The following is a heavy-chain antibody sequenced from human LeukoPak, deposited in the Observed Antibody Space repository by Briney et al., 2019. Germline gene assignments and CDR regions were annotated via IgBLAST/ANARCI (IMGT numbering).Heavy chain of an antibody. D-gene: IGHD3-10*01. CDR1: GFTFSSYE. J-gene: IGHJ5*02. CDR2: ISSSGSTI. Sequence: PGGSLRLSCAASGFTFSSYEMNWVRQAPGKGLEWVSYISSSGSTIYYADSVKGRFTISKDTSRNTLYLRMNSLRTDDTAVYYCAKDLMRDRWFGESWGPGTLVTVSS. V-gene: IGHV3-48*03. CDR3: AKDLMRDRWFGES.